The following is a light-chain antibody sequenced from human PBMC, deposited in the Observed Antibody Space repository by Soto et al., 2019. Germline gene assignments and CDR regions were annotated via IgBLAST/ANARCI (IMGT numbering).Light chain of an antibody. CDR1: QSVSNNY. V-gene: IGKV3-20*01. Sequence: EFVLTQSPGTLSLSPGERATLSCRTSQSVSNNYLAWYQQKPGQAPRFLMYDASTRATGIPDRFSGSGSGTDFTLTISRLEPEDFAVYYCQQYGRSPWTFGQGTKVEIK. CDR3: QQYGRSPWT. CDR2: DAS. J-gene: IGKJ1*01.